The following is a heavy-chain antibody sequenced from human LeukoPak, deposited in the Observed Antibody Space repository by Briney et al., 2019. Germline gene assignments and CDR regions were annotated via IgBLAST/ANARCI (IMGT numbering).Heavy chain of an antibody. CDR2: ISGSGGST. Sequence: QSGGSLRLSCAASGFTFNTYAMSWVRQAPGRGLEWVSAISGSGGSTYYPDSAKGRFTISRDNSKNTLYLHMNSLRVEDTAVYYCAKDRYEYYYGSGSYLSDPWGQGTLVTVSS. D-gene: IGHD3-10*01. CDR1: GFTFNTYA. V-gene: IGHV3-23*01. CDR3: AKDRYEYYYGSGSYLSDP. J-gene: IGHJ5*02.